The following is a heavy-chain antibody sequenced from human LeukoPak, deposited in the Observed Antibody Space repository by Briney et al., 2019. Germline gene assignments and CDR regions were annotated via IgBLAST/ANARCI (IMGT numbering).Heavy chain of an antibody. CDR2: IFHSGST. D-gene: IGHD2-15*01. V-gene: IGHV4-59*08. CDR1: GGSISRYY. J-gene: IGHJ3*01. Sequence: SETLSLTCSVSGGSISRYYWSWIRRPPGKGLEWIGYIFHSGSTKYNPSLKSRVTISLDTSNQQFSLKLTSVTATDTAVYFCARHEGHCTGGNCYSNAFDVWGQGTMATVSS. CDR3: ARHEGHCTGGNCYSNAFDV.